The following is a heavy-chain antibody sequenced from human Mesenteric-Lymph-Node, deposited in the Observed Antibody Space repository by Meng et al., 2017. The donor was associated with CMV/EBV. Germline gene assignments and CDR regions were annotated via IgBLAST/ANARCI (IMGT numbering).Heavy chain of an antibody. CDR2: IYSGGST. CDR1: GFTVSSNY. Sequence: GESLKISCAASGFTVSSNYMSWVRQAPGKGLEWVSVIYSGGSTYYADSVKGRFTISRDNSKNTLYLQMNSLRAEDTAVYYCARGHRITGTIFDYWGQGTLVTVSS. CDR3: ARGHRITGTIFDY. D-gene: IGHD1-7*01. J-gene: IGHJ4*02. V-gene: IGHV3-66*02.